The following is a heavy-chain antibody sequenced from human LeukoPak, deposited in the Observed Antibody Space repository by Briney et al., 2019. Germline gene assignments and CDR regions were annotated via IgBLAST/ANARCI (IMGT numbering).Heavy chain of an antibody. CDR2: ISSSGSTI. CDR3: ASSSARLLPLGY. D-gene: IGHD2-15*01. J-gene: IGHJ4*02. CDR1: GFTFSSYE. V-gene: IGHV3-48*03. Sequence: GGSLRLSCAASGFTFSSYEMNWVRQAPGKGLEWVSYISSSGSTIYYADSVKGRFTISRDNAKNSLYLQMNSLRAKDTAVYYCASSSARLLPLGYWGQGTLVTVSS.